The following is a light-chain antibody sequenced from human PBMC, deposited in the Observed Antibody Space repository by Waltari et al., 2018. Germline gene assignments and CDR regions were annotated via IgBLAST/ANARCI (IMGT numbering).Light chain of an antibody. CDR2: EVS. CDR3: SSYTSSSTVV. V-gene: IGLV2-18*02. J-gene: IGLJ2*01. CDR1: SSDVGSYNR. Sequence: QSALTQPPSVSGSTGQSVPISCTGTSSDVGSYNRVSWYQQPPGTAPKLMIYEVSNRPSGVPDRFSGSKSGNTASLTISGLQAEDEADYYCSSYTSSSTVVFGGGTKLTVL.